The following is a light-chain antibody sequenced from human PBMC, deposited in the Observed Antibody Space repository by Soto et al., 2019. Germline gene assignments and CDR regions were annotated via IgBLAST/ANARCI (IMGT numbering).Light chain of an antibody. J-gene: IGKJ4*01. CDR1: QSVSSN. V-gene: IGKV3-15*01. Sequence: EIVMTQSPATLSVSPAERATLSCRASQSVSSNLAWYQQKPGQAPRLLIYGASTRATGIPARFSGSGSGTEFTLTISSLQSEDFAVYYCQPYNNWPLTFGGGTKVEIK. CDR2: GAS. CDR3: QPYNNWPLT.